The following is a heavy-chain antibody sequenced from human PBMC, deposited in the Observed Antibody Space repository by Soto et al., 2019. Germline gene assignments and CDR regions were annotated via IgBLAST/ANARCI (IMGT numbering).Heavy chain of an antibody. CDR1: GYTFTGYY. CDR3: ARDRGSSWYGNYYYYYGMDV. CDR2: INPNSGGT. D-gene: IGHD6-13*01. J-gene: IGHJ6*02. Sequence: QVQLVQSGAEVKKPGASVKVSCKASGYTFTGYYMHWVRQAPGQGLEWMGWINPNSGGTNSAQKFQGWVPMPRDTSISTAYMELSRLRSDDTAVYYCARDRGSSWYGNYYYYYGMDVWGQGPTVTVSS. V-gene: IGHV1-2*04.